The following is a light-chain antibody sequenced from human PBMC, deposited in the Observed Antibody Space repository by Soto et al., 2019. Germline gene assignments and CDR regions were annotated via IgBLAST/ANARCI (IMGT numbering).Light chain of an antibody. Sequence: QSVLKPPPSMSAPPRQKVTISCSVSRSNIRNNYVSWYQQLPGTAPKLLIYDNNKRPSGIPHRFSGSKSGTSATLGITGLQTGDEADYYCGTWDSSLSAYVFGTGTKVTVL. CDR1: RSNIRNNY. CDR3: GTWDSSLSAYV. CDR2: DNN. V-gene: IGLV1-51*01. J-gene: IGLJ1*01.